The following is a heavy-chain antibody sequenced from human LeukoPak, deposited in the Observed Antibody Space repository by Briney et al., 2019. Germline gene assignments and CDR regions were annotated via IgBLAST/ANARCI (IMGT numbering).Heavy chain of an antibody. V-gene: IGHV5-51*01. Sequence: GASLNISCRASGTSFSTNWIGWVRQMPGKGVEWMGVIYPGDSDTRYSPSFQGQVTMSADKSISTAYLQWSSLKASDSAMYYCGRGGYSGYEFDYWGQGTLVTVSS. D-gene: IGHD5-12*01. J-gene: IGHJ4*02. CDR1: GTSFSTNW. CDR3: GRGGYSGYEFDY. CDR2: IYPGDSDT.